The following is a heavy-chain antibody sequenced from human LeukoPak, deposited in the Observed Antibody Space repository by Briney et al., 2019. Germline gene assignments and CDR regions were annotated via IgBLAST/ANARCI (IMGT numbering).Heavy chain of an antibody. J-gene: IGHJ5*02. CDR1: GGSIGLYH. V-gene: IGHV4-59*01. CDR2: VYHNGST. D-gene: IGHD3-10*01. CDR3: ARDRAAGSDWLDP. Sequence: SETLSLTCTVSGGSIGLYHWTWIRQPPGRGLEWIGYVYHNGSTKYNLSLKSRVTISIDTSKNQFSLKLSSLTAADSAVYYCARDRAAGSDWLDPWGQGTLVTVSS.